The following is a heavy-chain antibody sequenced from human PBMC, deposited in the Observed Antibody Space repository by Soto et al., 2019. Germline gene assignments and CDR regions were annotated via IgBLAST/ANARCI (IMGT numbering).Heavy chain of an antibody. J-gene: IGHJ5*02. CDR2: IHYTGST. V-gene: IGHV4-59*01. Sequence: SETLSLTCSVLGGSINSFYWSWIRQPPGKGLEWVGYIHYTGSTNYNPSLKSRLTISVDTSKNQFSLKLSSVTAADTAVYYCGRGGCSLDPWGPGILVTVSS. D-gene: IGHD6-19*01. CDR1: GGSINSFY. CDR3: GRGGCSLDP.